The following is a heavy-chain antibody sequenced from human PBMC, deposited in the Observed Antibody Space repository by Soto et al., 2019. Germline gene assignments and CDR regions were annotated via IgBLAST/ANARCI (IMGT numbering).Heavy chain of an antibody. D-gene: IGHD3-22*01. Sequence: GQARRVRWRGSGCTPNKYCNNWVRQAPGKGLEWVSSISKSDYTYYSDSVKGRFTISRDNAKNSVSLQMNTLRVEDTAVYSCAREDSIIIPDVSDPWGEGP. V-gene: IGHV3-21*01. J-gene: IGHJ5*02. CDR3: AREDSIIIPDVSDP. CDR1: GCTPNKYC. CDR2: ISKSDYT.